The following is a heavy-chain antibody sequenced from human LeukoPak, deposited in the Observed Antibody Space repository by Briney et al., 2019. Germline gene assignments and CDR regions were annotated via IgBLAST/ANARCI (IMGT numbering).Heavy chain of an antibody. D-gene: IGHD3-3*01. CDR3: ARSVNYDFWSGYSSGAFDT. V-gene: IGHV4-59*01. J-gene: IGHJ3*02. Sequence: PSETLSLTCTVSGGSISSYYWSWIRQPPGKGLEWIGYIYYSGSTNYNPSLKSRVTISVDTSKNQFSLKLSSVTAADTAVYYCARSVNYDFWSGYSSGAFDTWGQGTMVTVSS. CDR2: IYYSGST. CDR1: GGSISSYY.